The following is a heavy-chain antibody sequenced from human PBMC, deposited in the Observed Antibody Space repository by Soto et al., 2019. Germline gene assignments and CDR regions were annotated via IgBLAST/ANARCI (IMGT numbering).Heavy chain of an antibody. J-gene: IGHJ1*01. Sequence: SAKVCCKASGGSFSSDAISWVRQAPGQGLEWMGGIIPIFGTANYAQKFQGRVTITADESTSTAYMELSSLRSEDTAVYYCALGYCSGGSCYSGEYFQHWGQGTLVTVSS. CDR3: ALGYCSGGSCYSGEYFQH. D-gene: IGHD2-15*01. CDR2: IIPIFGTA. CDR1: GGSFSSDA. V-gene: IGHV1-69*13.